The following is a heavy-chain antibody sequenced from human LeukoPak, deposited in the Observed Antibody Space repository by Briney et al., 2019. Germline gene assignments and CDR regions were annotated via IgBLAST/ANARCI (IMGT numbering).Heavy chain of an antibody. D-gene: IGHD3-22*01. V-gene: IGHV4-4*07. CDR1: GASISSYY. Sequence: SETLSLTCSVSGASISSYYWSWIRQPAGKGLEWIGRIYTSGSTNYNPSLKSRVTISVDTSKNQFSLKLSSVTAADTAVYYCARDRISGYYDSSGYYRWGQGTLVTVSS. CDR2: IYTSGST. J-gene: IGHJ4*02. CDR3: ARDRISGYYDSSGYYR.